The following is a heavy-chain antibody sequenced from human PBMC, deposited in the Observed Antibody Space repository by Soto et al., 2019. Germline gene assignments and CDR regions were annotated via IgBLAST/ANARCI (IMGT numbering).Heavy chain of an antibody. Sequence: ASVKVSCKASGYTFTSYAMHWVRQAPGQRLEWMGWINAGNGNTKYSQKFQGRVTITRDTSASTAYMELSSLRSEDTAVYYCARDLRSGGWLYYFDYWGQGTLVTVSS. V-gene: IGHV1-3*01. D-gene: IGHD6-19*01. CDR1: GYTFTSYA. J-gene: IGHJ4*02. CDR2: INAGNGNT. CDR3: ARDLRSGGWLYYFDY.